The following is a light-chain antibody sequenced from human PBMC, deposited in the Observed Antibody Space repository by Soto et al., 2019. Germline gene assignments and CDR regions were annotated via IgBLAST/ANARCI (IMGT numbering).Light chain of an antibody. CDR3: MQALQPTFT. V-gene: IGKV2-28*01. CDR2: LGS. J-gene: IGKJ3*01. CDR1: QNLLHSNGYKY. Sequence: EIVMTQSPLSLPVTPGEPASISCRSSQNLLHSNGYKYLDWYLQKPGQSPQLLIYLGSNRASGVPDRFSGSGSGTDFTLKISRVEAEDVGVYYCMQALQPTFTFGPGTKVEIK.